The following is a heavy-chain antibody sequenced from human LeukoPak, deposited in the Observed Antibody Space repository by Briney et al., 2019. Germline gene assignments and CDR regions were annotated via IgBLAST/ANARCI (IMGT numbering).Heavy chain of an antibody. CDR3: ATASGTKAVDI. Sequence: HSGGSLRLSCAASGFTFSSYSMNWVRQPPGKGLEWISYISSSSSTIYYADSVKGRFTISRDNAKNSLYLQMNSLRAEDTAVYYCATASGTKAVDIWGQGRVVTVSS. J-gene: IGHJ3*02. V-gene: IGHV3-48*01. CDR1: GFTFSSYS. CDR2: ISSSSSTI. D-gene: IGHD1-7*01.